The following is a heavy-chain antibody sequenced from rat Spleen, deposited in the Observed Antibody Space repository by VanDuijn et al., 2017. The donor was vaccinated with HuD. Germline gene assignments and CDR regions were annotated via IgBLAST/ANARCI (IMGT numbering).Heavy chain of an antibody. V-gene: IGHV5S13*01. Sequence: EVQLVETGGGLVQPGRSLKLSCVASGFTFSNYDMAWVRQAPTKGLEWIASISTGGGNTYYRDSVKGRFTISRDNAKNTQYLQMDSLRSEDTATYYCTIPGSYWGQGVMVTVSS. CDR2: ISTGGGNT. CDR1: GFTFSNYD. CDR3: TIPGSY. D-gene: IGHD1-4*01. J-gene: IGHJ2*01.